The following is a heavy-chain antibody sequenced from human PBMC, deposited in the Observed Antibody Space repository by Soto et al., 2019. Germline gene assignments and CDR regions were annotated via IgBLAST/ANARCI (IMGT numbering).Heavy chain of an antibody. CDR1: GVSVSSGSFY. D-gene: IGHD4-17*01. Sequence: SETLSLTCTVSGVSVSSGSFYWAWIRQPPGKGLEWIGFGSYSGTTNYKPSLKSRVTISVDTSRSQISLKVSSLTAADTAVYYCARGATVTQYDYWGQGTLVTVS. V-gene: IGHV4-61*01. J-gene: IGHJ4*02. CDR2: GSYSGTT. CDR3: ARGATVTQYDY.